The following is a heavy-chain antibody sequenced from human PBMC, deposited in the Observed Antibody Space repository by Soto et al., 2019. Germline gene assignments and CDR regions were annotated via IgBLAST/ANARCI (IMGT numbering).Heavy chain of an antibody. V-gene: IGHV4-30-4*01. J-gene: IGHJ4*02. D-gene: IGHD4-17*01. CDR1: GGSISSGDYY. CDR3: AREYVYGGTPCYFDY. Sequence: SETLSLTCTVSGGSISSGDYYWSWIRQPPGKGLEWIGYIYYSGSTYYNPSLKSRVTISVDTSKNQFSLKLSSVTAADTAVYYCAREYVYGGTPCYFDYWGQGTLV. CDR2: IYYSGST.